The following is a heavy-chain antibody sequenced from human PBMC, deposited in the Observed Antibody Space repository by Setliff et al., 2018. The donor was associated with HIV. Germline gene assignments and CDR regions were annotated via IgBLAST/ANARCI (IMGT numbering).Heavy chain of an antibody. CDR3: ASGEYSYGYRFDY. J-gene: IGHJ4*02. V-gene: IGHV4-59*01. Sequence: SETLSLTCTVSGGSISSYYWSWIRQPPGKGLEWIGYIYYSGSTNYNPSLKSRVTISVDTSKNQFSLKLTSVTPADMAVYYCASGEYSYGYRFDYWGQGTLVTVSS. CDR1: GGSISSYY. CDR2: IYYSGST. D-gene: IGHD5-18*01.